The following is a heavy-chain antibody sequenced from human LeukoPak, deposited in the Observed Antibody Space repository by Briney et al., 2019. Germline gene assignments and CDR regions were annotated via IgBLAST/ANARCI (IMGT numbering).Heavy chain of an antibody. CDR3: ARGSWNDVSDY. D-gene: IGHD1-1*01. CDR1: GFTFGSYA. J-gene: IGHJ4*02. CDR2: ISDNGASS. Sequence: GGSLRLSCAASGFTFGSYAMSWVRQAPGKGLEWVSPISDNGASSYYIDSVKGRFTISRDNSRNTLYLQMNNPRAEDTAVYYCARGSWNDVSDYWGQGTLVTVSS. V-gene: IGHV3-23*01.